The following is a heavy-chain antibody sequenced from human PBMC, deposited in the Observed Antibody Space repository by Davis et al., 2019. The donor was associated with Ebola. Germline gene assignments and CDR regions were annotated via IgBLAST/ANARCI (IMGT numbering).Heavy chain of an antibody. J-gene: IGHJ4*02. Sequence: GGSLRPSCPPPGSPSSTYWMTWVRQAPGKGLEWVPNIKQDGSAKSYVAPVKGRFTITRDNAKNSLYLEMNSLGAEETAVYYCARKGGVYWGQGTLVTVSS. CDR1: GSPSSTYW. D-gene: IGHD2-8*02. CDR3: ARKGGVY. CDR2: IKQDGSAK. V-gene: IGHV3-7*01.